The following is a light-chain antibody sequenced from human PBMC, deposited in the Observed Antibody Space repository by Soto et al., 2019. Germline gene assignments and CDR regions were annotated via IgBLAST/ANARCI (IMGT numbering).Light chain of an antibody. CDR3: QTWGTGILV. Sequence: QSVLTQSPSASASLGASVKFTCTLSSGHSSYAIAWHQQQPEKGPRFLMKVNSDGSHNKGDGIPDRFSGSSSGAERYLTISSLQSEDEADYYCQTWGTGILVFGGGTKLTVL. CDR2: VNSDGSH. J-gene: IGLJ2*01. V-gene: IGLV4-69*01. CDR1: SGHSSYA.